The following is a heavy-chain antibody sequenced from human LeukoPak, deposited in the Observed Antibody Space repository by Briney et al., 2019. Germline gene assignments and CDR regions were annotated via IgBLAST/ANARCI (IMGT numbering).Heavy chain of an antibody. CDR2: ISAYNGNT. CDR1: GYTFTSYG. D-gene: IGHD6-13*01. J-gene: IGHJ4*02. CDR3: ARDRGYSSSTYYFDY. Sequence: ASVKVSCKASGYTFTSYGISWVRQAPGQGLEWMGWISAYNGNTNYAQKLQGRVTMTTDTSTSTAYMELRSLRSDDTAVYYCARDRGYSSSTYYFDYWGQGTLVTVSS. V-gene: IGHV1-18*01.